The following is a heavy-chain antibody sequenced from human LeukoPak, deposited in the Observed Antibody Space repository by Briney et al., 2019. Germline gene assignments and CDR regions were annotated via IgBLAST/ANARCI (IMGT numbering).Heavy chain of an antibody. CDR3: ARGRLGVSEYKDYLDY. D-gene: IGHD2/OR15-2a*01. J-gene: IGHJ4*02. CDR1: GYILTNYG. Sequence: GGSVKVSCSSSGYILTNYGIYWVRHAPGQGLEWMGWINTYNGETDYAQNFQCRVTMTTDTSTSTAYMDLSSLTSGDTAVYYCARGRLGVSEYKDYLDYWGQGTLVTVSS. CDR2: INTYNGET. V-gene: IGHV1-18*01.